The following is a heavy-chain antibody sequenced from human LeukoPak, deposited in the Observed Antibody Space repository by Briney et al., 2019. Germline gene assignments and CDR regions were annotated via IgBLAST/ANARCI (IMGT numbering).Heavy chain of an antibody. CDR2: INHSGST. Sequence: PSETLSLTCAVYGGSFSGYYWSWIRQPPGKGLEWIGEINHSGSTNYNPSLKSRVTISVDTSKNQFSLKLSSVTAADTAVYYCAREGAQINLTYDTAQFDPWGQGTLVTVSS. J-gene: IGHJ5*02. CDR3: AREGAQINLTYDTAQFDP. V-gene: IGHV4-34*01. CDR1: GGSFSGYY. D-gene: IGHD5-18*01.